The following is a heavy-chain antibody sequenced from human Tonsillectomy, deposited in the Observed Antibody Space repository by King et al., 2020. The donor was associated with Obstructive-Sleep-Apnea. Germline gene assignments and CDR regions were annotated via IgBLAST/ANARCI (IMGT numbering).Heavy chain of an antibody. CDR1: GFTFSSYA. V-gene: IGHV3-30*04. J-gene: IGHJ5*02. CDR3: ARAQAPLYGFGELYSWFDP. CDR2: ISYDGGNK. Sequence: VQLVESGGGVVQPGRSLRLSCAASGFTFSSYAMHWVRQAPGKGLEWVAVISYDGGNKYYGDSVKGRFTISRDNSKNTLYLQMNSLRAEDTAVYYCARAQAPLYGFGELYSWFDPGGQGTLVTVSS. D-gene: IGHD3-10*01.